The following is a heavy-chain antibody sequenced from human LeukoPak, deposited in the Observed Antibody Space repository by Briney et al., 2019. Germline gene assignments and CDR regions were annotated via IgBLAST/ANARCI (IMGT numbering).Heavy chain of an antibody. CDR3: ARDSGYYYDSNY. J-gene: IGHJ4*02. D-gene: IGHD3-22*01. CDR1: GGSISSGDYY. V-gene: IGHV4-30-4*01. CDR2: IYYSGST. Sequence: SETLSLTCTVSGGSISSGDYYWSWIRQPPGMGLEWIGYIYYSGSTYYNPSLKSRVTISVDTSKNQFSLKLSSVTAADTAVYYCARDSGYYYDSNYWGQGTLVTVSS.